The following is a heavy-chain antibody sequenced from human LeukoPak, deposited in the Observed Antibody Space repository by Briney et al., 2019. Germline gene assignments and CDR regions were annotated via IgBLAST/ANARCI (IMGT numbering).Heavy chain of an antibody. CDR3: TTAYDILTGYYYSRSPSFDY. D-gene: IGHD3-9*01. CDR1: GGSFSGYY. Sequence: SSEKLSLTCAVYGGSFSGYYWGGSRQRPGKGLEWIGEINHRVSTNYSPSLKSRVTISVDTSKTQFSLKLSSVTAADTAVFYRTTAYDILTGYYYSRSPSFDYWGQGTLVTVSS. CDR2: INHRVST. V-gene: IGHV4-34*01. J-gene: IGHJ4*02.